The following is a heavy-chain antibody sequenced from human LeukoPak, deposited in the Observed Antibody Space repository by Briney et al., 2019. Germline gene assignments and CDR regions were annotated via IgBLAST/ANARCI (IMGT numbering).Heavy chain of an antibody. V-gene: IGHV3-66*01. D-gene: IGHD6-19*01. CDR2: IYSGGST. CDR3: ARDRDNVAGSRGYFDY. CDR1: GFTVSSNY. Sequence: GGSLRLSCAASGFTVSSNYMSWVRQAPGKGLEWVSVIYSGGSTYYADSVKGRFTISRDNSKNSLYLQMNSLRAEDTAVYYCARDRDNVAGSRGYFDYWGQGTLVTVSS. J-gene: IGHJ4*02.